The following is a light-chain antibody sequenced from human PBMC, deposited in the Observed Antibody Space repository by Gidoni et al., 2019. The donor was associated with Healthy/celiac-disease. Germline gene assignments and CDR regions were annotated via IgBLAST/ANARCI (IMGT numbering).Light chain of an antibody. V-gene: IGLV3-1*01. CDR3: QAWDSSTVV. CDR1: TPWDKY. CDR2: QNS. J-gene: IGLJ2*01. Sequence: SYDLPKPLSLSVSPGQTASIPCSGDTPWDKYASWYQQKPGQSPVLVIYQNSKRLSGIPERFSGSNSGNTATLTISGTHAMDEADYYCQAWDSSTVVFGGGTKLTVL.